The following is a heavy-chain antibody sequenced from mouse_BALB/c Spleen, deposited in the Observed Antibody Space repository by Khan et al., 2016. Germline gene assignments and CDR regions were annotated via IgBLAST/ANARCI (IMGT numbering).Heavy chain of an antibody. V-gene: IGHV3-2*02. CDR3: AREYYVSSYFDY. J-gene: IGHJ2*01. D-gene: IGHD1-1*01. CDR2: ISYSGST. CDR1: GYSITSDYA. Sequence: EVQLQESGPGLVKPSQSLSLTCTVTGYSITSDYAWNWIRQFPGNKLEWMGYISYSGSTSYNPSLQSRISITRDTSKNQFFLQLNSVTTEDTATDYCAREYYVSSYFDYWGQGTTLTVSS.